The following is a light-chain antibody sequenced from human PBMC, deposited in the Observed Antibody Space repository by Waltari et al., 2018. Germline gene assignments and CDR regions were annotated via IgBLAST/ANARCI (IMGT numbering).Light chain of an antibody. J-gene: IGKJ2*01. CDR2: GAS. V-gene: IGKV3-15*01. Sequence: DIVMTQSPATLSVSPGERATISCRASQSVSSNLAWYQQKPGQVSRLLIYGASTRATGIPARFSGSGSGTEFILTISSLQSEDFAIYYCQQYNNWPMYTFGQGTKLEIK. CDR3: QQYNNWPMYT. CDR1: QSVSSN.